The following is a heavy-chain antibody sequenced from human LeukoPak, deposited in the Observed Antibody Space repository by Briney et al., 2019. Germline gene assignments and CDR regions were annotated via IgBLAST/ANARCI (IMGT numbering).Heavy chain of an antibody. J-gene: IGHJ4*02. CDR2: INSDGSST. Sequence: GGSLRLSCAASGFTLSSSWMHWVRQAPGKGLVWVSRINSDGSSTDYADSVKGRFTISRDNAKNTLYLQMNSLRAEDTAVYYCARPLAYNYFDYWGQGTLLTVSS. V-gene: IGHV3-74*01. D-gene: IGHD3-16*01. CDR1: GFTLSSSW. CDR3: ARPLAYNYFDY.